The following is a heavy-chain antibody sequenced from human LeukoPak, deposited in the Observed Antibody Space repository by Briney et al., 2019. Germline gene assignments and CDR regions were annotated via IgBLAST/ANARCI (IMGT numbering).Heavy chain of an antibody. D-gene: IGHD6-6*01. Sequence: GGSLRLSCAASGFTFSSYAMHWVRQAPGKGLEWVAVISHDGSNKYNADSVKGRFTISRDNSKNTLYLQMNSLRAEDTAVYYCARDGYSSSSGYYMDVWGKGTTVTVSS. CDR1: GFTFSSYA. CDR3: ARDGYSSSSGYYMDV. CDR2: ISHDGSNK. V-gene: IGHV3-30-3*01. J-gene: IGHJ6*03.